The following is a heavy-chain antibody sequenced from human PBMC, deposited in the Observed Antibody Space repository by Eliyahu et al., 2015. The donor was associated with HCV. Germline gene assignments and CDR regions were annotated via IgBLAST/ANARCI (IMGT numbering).Heavy chain of an antibody. CDR1: GGSIGSTSYY. Sequence: QLQLQESGPGLVKPSETLSLSCTVSGGSIGSTSYYWGWIRQPPGKELEWMGSIYYSGTTYYKPSLKSRVTISVDTSKNQFSLKLNSVTAADTAVYYCVRGYYNFDYWGQGTLVTVSS. CDR2: IYYSGTT. J-gene: IGHJ4*02. V-gene: IGHV4-39*01. D-gene: IGHD1-26*01. CDR3: VRGYYNFDY.